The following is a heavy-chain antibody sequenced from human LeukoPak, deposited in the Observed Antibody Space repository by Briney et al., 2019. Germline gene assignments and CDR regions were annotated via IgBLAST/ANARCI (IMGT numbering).Heavy chain of an antibody. CDR3: ARGADNYYYYRYMDV. V-gene: IGHV3-21*01. CDR1: GFTFSSYT. Sequence: GGSLRLTCAVSGFTFSSYTMNWVRQAPGKGLEWVASISTSSIYMYYADSVKGRFTVSRDNAKNSLYLQIDSLSAEDTALYYCARGADNYYYYRYMDVWGKGTTVTVSS. D-gene: IGHD1-1*01. J-gene: IGHJ6*03. CDR2: ISTSSIYM.